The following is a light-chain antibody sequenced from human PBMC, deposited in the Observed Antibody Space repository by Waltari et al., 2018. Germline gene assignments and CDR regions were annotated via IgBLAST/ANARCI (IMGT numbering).Light chain of an antibody. CDR1: SRDACFFNL. CDR2: EVI. J-gene: IGLJ3*02. CDR3: CSYVGRNIWV. V-gene: IGLV2-23*02. Sequence: QSALTQPASVSGSPGQSITISCTGTSRDACFFNLVSWYQQPPDKAPKLLVYEVIERPSGVSNRFSGSKSGNTASLTISGLQAEDEADYYCCSYVGRNIWVFGGGTKVTVL.